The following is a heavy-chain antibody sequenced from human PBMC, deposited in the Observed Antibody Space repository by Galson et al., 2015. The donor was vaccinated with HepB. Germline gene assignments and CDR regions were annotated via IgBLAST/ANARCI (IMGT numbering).Heavy chain of an antibody. CDR1: GGTFSSYA. J-gene: IGHJ6*02. D-gene: IGHD2-15*01. V-gene: IGHV1-69*13. Sequence: SVKVSCKASGGTFSSYAISWVRQAPGQGLEWMGGIIPIFGIANYAQKFQGRVTITADESTSTAYMELSSLRSEDTAVYYCARLYCSGGSCYSFSPYYYGMDVWGQGTTVTVSS. CDR2: IIPIFGIA. CDR3: ARLYCSGGSCYSFSPYYYGMDV.